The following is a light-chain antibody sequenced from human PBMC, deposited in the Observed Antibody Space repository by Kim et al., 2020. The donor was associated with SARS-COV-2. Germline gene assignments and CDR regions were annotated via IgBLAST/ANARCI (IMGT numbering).Light chain of an antibody. J-gene: IGLJ2*01. CDR3: QVGDRSGDVV. Sequence: SYELTQPPSVSVAPGETARMTCGGDDIGSESVHWYQQRPGQAPVLVVYDDSNRPSGIPDRFYGSNSGNTATLTISRVEAGDEADYYCQVGDRSGDVVSGGGTKVTVL. CDR2: DDS. V-gene: IGLV3-21*02. CDR1: DIGSES.